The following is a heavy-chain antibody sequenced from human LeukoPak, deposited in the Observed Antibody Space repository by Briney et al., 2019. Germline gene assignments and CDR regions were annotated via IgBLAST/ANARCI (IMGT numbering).Heavy chain of an antibody. V-gene: IGHV3-15*01. CDR2: IKSKTDGGTT. CDR1: GFTFSNAW. CDR3: TTGILTGYYKRAADY. Sequence: GGSLRLPCAASGFTFSNAWMSWVRPAPGKGLEWVGRIKSKTDGGTTDYAAPVKGRFTISRDDSKNTLYLQMNSLKTEDTAVYYCTTGILTGYYKRAADYWGQGTLVTVSS. J-gene: IGHJ4*02. D-gene: IGHD3-9*01.